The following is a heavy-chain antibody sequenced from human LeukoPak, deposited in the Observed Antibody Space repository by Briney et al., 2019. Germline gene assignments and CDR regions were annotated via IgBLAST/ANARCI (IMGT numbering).Heavy chain of an antibody. J-gene: IGHJ5*02. Sequence: SETLSLTCTVSGGSISSYYWSWIRQPAGKGLEWIGRIYTSGSTNYNPSLKSRVTMSVDTSKNQFSLKLSSVTAADTAVYYCARGGIAAAAQTWFDPWGQGTLVTVSS. CDR1: GGSISSYY. CDR2: IYTSGST. CDR3: ARGGIAAAAQTWFDP. D-gene: IGHD6-13*01. V-gene: IGHV4-4*07.